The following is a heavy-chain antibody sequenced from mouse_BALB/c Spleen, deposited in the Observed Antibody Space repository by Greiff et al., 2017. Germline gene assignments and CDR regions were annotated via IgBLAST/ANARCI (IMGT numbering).Heavy chain of an antibody. CDR1: GFTFSSYG. CDR3: AREGAAYYAMDY. Sequence: EVMLVESGGDLVKPGGSLKLSCAASGFTFSSYGMSWVRQTPDKRLEWVATISSGGGSTYYPDTVKGRFTISRDNAKNTLYLQMSSLKSEDTAMYYCAREGAAYYAMDYWGQGTSVTVSS. CDR2: ISSGGGST. J-gene: IGHJ4*01. V-gene: IGHV5-6*01.